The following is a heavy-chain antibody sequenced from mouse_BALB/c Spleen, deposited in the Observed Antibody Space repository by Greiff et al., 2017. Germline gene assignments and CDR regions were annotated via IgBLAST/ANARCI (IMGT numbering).Heavy chain of an antibody. D-gene: IGHD1-1*01. V-gene: IGHV5-15*01. Sequence: DVMLVESGGGLVQPGGSRKLSCAASGFTFSDYGMAWVRQAPGKGPEWVAFISNLAYSIYYADTVKGRFTISRDNAKNILYLQMSSLRSEDTAMYYSARGPHDYGSSPYAMDYWGQGTSVTVSS. CDR3: ARGPHDYGSSPYAMDY. CDR2: ISNLAYSI. CDR1: GFTFSDYG. J-gene: IGHJ4*01.